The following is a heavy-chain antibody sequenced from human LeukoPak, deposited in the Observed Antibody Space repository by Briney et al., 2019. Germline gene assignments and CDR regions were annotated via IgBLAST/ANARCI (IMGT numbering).Heavy chain of an antibody. J-gene: IGHJ3*02. CDR2: IYYSGST. D-gene: IGHD3-3*01. CDR3: ARPAYYDFWSGYSYDAFDI. CDR1: GGSISSSSYY. Sequence: NPPETLSLTCTVSGGSISSSSYYWGWIRQPPGKGLEWIGSIYYSGSTYYNPSLKSRVTISVDTSKDQFSLKLSSVTAADTAVYYCARPAYYDFWSGYSYDAFDIWGQGTMVTVSS. V-gene: IGHV4-39*01.